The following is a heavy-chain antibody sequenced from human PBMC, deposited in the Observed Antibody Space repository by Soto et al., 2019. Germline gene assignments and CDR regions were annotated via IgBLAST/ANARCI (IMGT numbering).Heavy chain of an antibody. CDR2: ISYDGSNK. D-gene: IGHD3-22*01. Sequence: GGSLRLSCAASGFTFSSYGMHWVRQAPGKGLEWVAVISYDGSNKYYADSVKGRFTISRDNSKNTLYLQMNSLRAEDTAVYYCANLGYYDSSDAFDIWGQGTMVTVSS. V-gene: IGHV3-30*18. J-gene: IGHJ3*02. CDR3: ANLGYYDSSDAFDI. CDR1: GFTFSSYG.